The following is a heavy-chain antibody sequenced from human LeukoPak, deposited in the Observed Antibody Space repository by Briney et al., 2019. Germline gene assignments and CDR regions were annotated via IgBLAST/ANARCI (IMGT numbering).Heavy chain of an antibody. CDR3: AKDANYGDYSLESYFDY. J-gene: IGHJ4*02. D-gene: IGHD4-17*01. CDR2: IWYGGTNK. CDR1: GFTFSSYA. V-gene: IGHV3-33*06. Sequence: EGSLRLSCAASGFTFSSYAMSWVRQAPGKGLEWVAAIWYGGTNKYYADSVKGRFTISRDNSKSTLFLQMNSLGADDTAVYYCAKDANYGDYSLESYFDYWGQGTPVTVSS.